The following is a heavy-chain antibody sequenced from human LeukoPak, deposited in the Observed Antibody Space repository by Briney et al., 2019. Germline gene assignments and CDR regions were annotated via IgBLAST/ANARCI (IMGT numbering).Heavy chain of an antibody. CDR2: IRFNGGLS. CDR1: GFTFSTYA. Sequence: GGSLRLSCAASGFTFSTYAMSWVRQAPGRGLEWVSSIRFNGGLSYYADSVKGRFTISRDNSKNTLFLQMDSLRADDTAFYYCASTASYCGFDCYSYFDYWGQGILVTVSS. CDR3: ASTASYCGFDCYSYFDY. V-gene: IGHV3-23*01. J-gene: IGHJ4*02. D-gene: IGHD2-21*02.